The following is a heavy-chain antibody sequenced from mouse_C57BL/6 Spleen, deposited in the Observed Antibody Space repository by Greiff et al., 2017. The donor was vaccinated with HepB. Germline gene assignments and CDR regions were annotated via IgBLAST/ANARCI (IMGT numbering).Heavy chain of an antibody. D-gene: IGHD1-1*01. CDR1: GYTFTDYN. V-gene: IGHV1-18*01. J-gene: IGHJ2*01. Sequence: EVQLQQSGPELVKPGASVKIPCKASGYTFTDYNMDWVKQSHGKSLEWIGDINPNNGGTIYNQKFKGKATLTVDNSSSTAYMELRSLTSEDTAVYYCARSSYYYGSSWDYFDYWGQGTTLTFSS. CDR2: INPNNGGT. CDR3: ARSSYYYGSSWDYFDY.